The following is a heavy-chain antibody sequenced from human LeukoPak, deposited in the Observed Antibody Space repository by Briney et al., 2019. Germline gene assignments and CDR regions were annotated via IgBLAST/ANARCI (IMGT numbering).Heavy chain of an antibody. CDR3: AREWEQLPYFDY. V-gene: IGHV3-66*02. CDR2: IYRGDST. J-gene: IGHJ4*02. D-gene: IGHD1-26*01. Sequence: GGSLRLSCAASGFTFDDHGMSWVRQAPGKGLEWVSVIYRGDSTYYADSVKGRFTISRDNSKNMLFLQMSSLRAEDSAVYYCAREWEQLPYFDYWGQGTLVTVSS. CDR1: GFTFDDHG.